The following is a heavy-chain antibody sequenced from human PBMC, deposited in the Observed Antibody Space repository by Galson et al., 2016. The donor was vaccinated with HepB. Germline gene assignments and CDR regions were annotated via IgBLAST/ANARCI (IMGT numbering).Heavy chain of an antibody. V-gene: IGHV3-48*02. J-gene: IGHJ4*02. Sequence: SLRLSCAVSGFTLTASAMNWVRQAPGKGQEWIAYIGATNGAIFYADSVKGRFTISKDNAKDSLFLQMNNLGDDDTAVYYCARESGASWYLIDYWGQGTLVTVSS. CDR2: IGATNGAI. CDR3: ARESGASWYLIDY. CDR1: GFTLTASA. D-gene: IGHD6-13*01.